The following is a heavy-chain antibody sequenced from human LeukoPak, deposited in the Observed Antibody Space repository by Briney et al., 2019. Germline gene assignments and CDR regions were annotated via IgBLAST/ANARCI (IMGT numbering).Heavy chain of an antibody. CDR1: GYTFTGYY. D-gene: IGHD3-22*01. J-gene: IGHJ4*02. CDR3: ARTYYYESSGYEGSYYFDY. Sequence: SVKVSCKASGYTFTGYYMHWVRQAPGQGLEWMGGIIPIFGTANYAQKFQGRVTITADESTSTAYMELSSLRSEDTAVYYCARTYYYESSGYEGSYYFDYWGQGALVTVSS. V-gene: IGHV1-69*13. CDR2: IIPIFGTA.